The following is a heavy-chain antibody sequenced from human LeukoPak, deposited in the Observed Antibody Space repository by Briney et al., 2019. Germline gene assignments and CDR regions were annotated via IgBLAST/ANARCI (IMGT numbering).Heavy chain of an antibody. CDR1: GDSVSSESYY. CDR3: ARGPRGGYCSSTSCPRWFDP. Sequence: SETLSLTCSVSGDSVSSESYYWSWIRQPPGRGLEWIGHIYYSGSTKHNPSLKSRVTISMDTSKNQFSLKLSSVTAADTAVYYCARGPRGGYCSSTSCPRWFDPWGQGTLVTVSS. V-gene: IGHV4-61*01. D-gene: IGHD2-2*01. CDR2: IYYSGST. J-gene: IGHJ5*02.